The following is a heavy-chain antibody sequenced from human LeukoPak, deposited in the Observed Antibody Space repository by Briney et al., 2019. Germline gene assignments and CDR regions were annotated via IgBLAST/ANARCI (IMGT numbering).Heavy chain of an antibody. CDR1: GFSFSAYA. CDR3: ARDPNGDYIGAFDM. J-gene: IGHJ3*02. D-gene: IGHD4-17*01. Sequence: GGSLRLSCTASGFSFSAYAMMWVRQAPGKGPEWVSAIRGSGVNTNYADSVKGRFTISRDNSKYTLFLQMNSLRAEDTAVYYCARDPNGDYIGAFDMWGPGTMVTVSS. V-gene: IGHV3-23*01. CDR2: IRGSGVNT.